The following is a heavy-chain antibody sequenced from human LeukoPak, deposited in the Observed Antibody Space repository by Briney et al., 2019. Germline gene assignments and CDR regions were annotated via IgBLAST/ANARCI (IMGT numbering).Heavy chain of an antibody. J-gene: IGHJ5*02. V-gene: IGHV4-39*07. D-gene: IGHD3-3*01. CDR1: GGPISSSSYY. Sequence: PSETLSLTCTVSGGPISSSSYYWGWIRQPPGKGLEWIGSIYYSGSTYYNPSLKSRVIISVDTSKNQFSLKLSSVTAADTAVYYCARVVLSYYDFWSGFGWFDPWGQGTQVTVSS. CDR3: ARVVLSYYDFWSGFGWFDP. CDR2: IYYSGST.